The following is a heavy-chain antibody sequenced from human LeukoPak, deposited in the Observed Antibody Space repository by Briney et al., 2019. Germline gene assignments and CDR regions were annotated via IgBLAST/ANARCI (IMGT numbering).Heavy chain of an antibody. CDR1: GFTFTSYD. CDR3: ARDMGAMAPGG. CDR2: INPRGGSA. V-gene: IGHV1-46*01. D-gene: IGHD1-26*01. Sequence: GASVKVSCKASGFTFTSYDFNWVRQAPGQGFEWMGIINPRGGSASSAQKFQGRVTLTRDTSTSTVYMELSSPRSEVTAVYYCARDMGAMAPGGWGQGTLVTVSS. J-gene: IGHJ4*02.